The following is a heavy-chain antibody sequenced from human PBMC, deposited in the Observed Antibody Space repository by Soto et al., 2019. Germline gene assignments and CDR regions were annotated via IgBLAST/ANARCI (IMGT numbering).Heavy chain of an antibody. CDR3: ARSGYCSCTSCSFYGMDV. D-gene: IGHD2-2*01. Sequence: QVQLVQSGAEVKKPGASVKVSCKASGYTFTGYYMHWVRQAPGQGLEWMGWINPNSGGTNYAQKFQGWVTMTRDTSISTAYMELSRLRSDDTAVYYCARSGYCSCTSCSFYGMDVWGQGTTVTVSS. CDR1: GYTFTGYY. CDR2: INPNSGGT. J-gene: IGHJ6*02. V-gene: IGHV1-2*04.